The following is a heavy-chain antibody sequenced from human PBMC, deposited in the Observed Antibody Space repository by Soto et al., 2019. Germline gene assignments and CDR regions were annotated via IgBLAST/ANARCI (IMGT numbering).Heavy chain of an antibody. CDR3: ARDPGFGFGYSYAFAMDV. J-gene: IGHJ6*02. D-gene: IGHD5-18*01. CDR2: ISCYNGNT. CDR1: GYTFSNYG. Sequence: ASVKVSCKASGYTFSNYGISWVRQGPGQGLEWMGWISCYNGNTHYEEKVQDRIKMTTDTSTSTTYLELRSLRSDDTTVYFCARDPGFGFGYSYAFAMDVWGQGTTVTVSS. V-gene: IGHV1-18*01.